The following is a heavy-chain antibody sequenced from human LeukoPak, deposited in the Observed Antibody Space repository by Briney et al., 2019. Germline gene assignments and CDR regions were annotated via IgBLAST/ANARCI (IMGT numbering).Heavy chain of an antibody. CDR2: IYYSGST. CDR3: ARAARGITMVRGVIPWFDP. D-gene: IGHD3-10*01. Sequence: PSETLSLTCTVSGGSISSYYWSWIRQPPGKGLEWIGYIYYSGSTNYNPSLKSRVTISVDTSKNQFSLKLSSVTAADTAVYYCARAARGITMVRGVIPWFDPWGQGTLVTVSS. V-gene: IGHV4-59*01. J-gene: IGHJ5*02. CDR1: GGSISSYY.